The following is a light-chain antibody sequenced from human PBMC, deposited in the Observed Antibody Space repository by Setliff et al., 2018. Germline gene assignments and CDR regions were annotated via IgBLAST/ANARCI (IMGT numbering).Light chain of an antibody. Sequence: QSALTQPPSASGTPGQRVTISCSGSSSNIGSNTVNWYRQLPGTAPKLLMSITNHRPSGVPDRFSGSKSGTSASLAISGLQSEDEADYYCAAWDDSLNGVVFGGGTKVTVL. CDR2: ITN. CDR1: SSNIGSNT. V-gene: IGLV1-44*01. J-gene: IGLJ2*01. CDR3: AAWDDSLNGVV.